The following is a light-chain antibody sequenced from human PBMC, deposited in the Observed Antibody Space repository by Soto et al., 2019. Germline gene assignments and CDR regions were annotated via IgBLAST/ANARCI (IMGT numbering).Light chain of an antibody. CDR1: QSINSKS. J-gene: IGKJ3*01. CDR2: NTS. Sequence: EIVLTQSPGTLSLSPGEGATVSCRVSQSINSKSLVWYQRKFGQAPRLLIYNTSSRATGIPDRFSGSGSGTDFTLSIYRLEPEDFAVYYCPHYGGSFIVGPGTKVDFK. V-gene: IGKV3-20*01. CDR3: PHYGGSFI.